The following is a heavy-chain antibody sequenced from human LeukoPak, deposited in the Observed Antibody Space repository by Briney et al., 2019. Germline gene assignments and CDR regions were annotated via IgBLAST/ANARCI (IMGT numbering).Heavy chain of an antibody. D-gene: IGHD4-17*01. CDR1: GFTFTSYA. V-gene: IGHV3-23*01. Sequence: GGSLRLSCAASGFTFTSYAMSWVRQAPGKGLEWVSDINGSGTATHYADSVKGRFTISRDNSKNTLYLQMNSLRAEDTAVYYCARDIDDYGDYYFDYWGQGTLVTVSS. J-gene: IGHJ4*02. CDR2: INGSGTAT. CDR3: ARDIDDYGDYYFDY.